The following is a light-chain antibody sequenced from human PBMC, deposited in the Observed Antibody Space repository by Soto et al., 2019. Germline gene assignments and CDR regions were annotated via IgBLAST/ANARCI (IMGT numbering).Light chain of an antibody. V-gene: IGLV4-69*01. Sequence: QPVLTQSPSASASLGASVKLTCTLNSGHSSYAIAWHQQQPEKGPRYLMKLNSDGSHSKGDGIPDRFSGSSSGAERYLTISSLQSEDEADYYCQTGDTGIRVVFGGGTKVTVL. CDR1: SGHSSYA. CDR2: LNSDGSH. J-gene: IGLJ2*01. CDR3: QTGDTGIRVV.